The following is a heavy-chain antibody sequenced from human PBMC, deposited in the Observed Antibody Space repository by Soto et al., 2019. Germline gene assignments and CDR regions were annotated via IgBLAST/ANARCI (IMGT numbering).Heavy chain of an antibody. CDR3: ARGRHYYDSIMFIPLDY. V-gene: IGHV1-3*01. CDR2: INAGNGNT. Sequence: EASVKVSCKASGYTFTSYAMHWVRQAPGQRLEWMGWINAGNGNTKYSQKFQGRVTITRDTSASTAYMELSSLRSEDTAVYYCARGRHYYDSIMFIPLDYWGQGTLVTVSS. D-gene: IGHD3-22*01. J-gene: IGHJ4*02. CDR1: GYTFTSYA.